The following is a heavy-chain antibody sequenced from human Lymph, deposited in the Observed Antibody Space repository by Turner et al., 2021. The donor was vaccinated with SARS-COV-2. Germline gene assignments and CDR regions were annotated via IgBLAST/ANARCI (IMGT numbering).Heavy chain of an antibody. CDR1: GYTFTGHY. J-gene: IGHJ6*02. V-gene: IGHV1-2*02. CDR2: INPNSGDT. CDR3: ARGASVTPDRYYYYYYGMDV. D-gene: IGHD4-17*01. Sequence: QVQLVQSGAEVKKPGASVKGSCKASGYTFTGHYMHWVRQAPGQGVEWMGWINPNSGDTNYAQKFQGRVTMTRDTSISTVYMELSRLRSDDTAVYYCARGASVTPDRYYYYYYGMDVWGQGTTVTVSS.